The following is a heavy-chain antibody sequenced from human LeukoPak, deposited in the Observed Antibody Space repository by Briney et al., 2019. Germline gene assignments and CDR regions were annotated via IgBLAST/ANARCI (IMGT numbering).Heavy chain of an antibody. J-gene: IGHJ4*02. CDR1: GLTFSSYA. Sequence: GGSLRLSCAASGLTFSSYAMSWVRQAPGKGLEWVSAISGSGGSTYYADSVKGRFTISRDNSKNTLYLQMNSLRAEDTAVYYCAKDRGIAAAKYYFDYWGQGTLVTVSS. D-gene: IGHD6-13*01. CDR3: AKDRGIAAAKYYFDY. V-gene: IGHV3-23*01. CDR2: ISGSGGST.